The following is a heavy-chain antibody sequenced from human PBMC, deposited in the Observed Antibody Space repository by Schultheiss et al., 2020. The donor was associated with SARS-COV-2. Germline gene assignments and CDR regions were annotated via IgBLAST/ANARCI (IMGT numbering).Heavy chain of an antibody. CDR3: AKDRFISDAFDI. J-gene: IGHJ3*02. D-gene: IGHD3-16*01. CDR1: GFSFSTYA. Sequence: GGSLRLSCEASGFSFSTYAMSWVRQAPGKGLEWVSAISGSGGSTYYADSVKGHFTISRDNSKNTLYLQMNSLRAEDTAVYYCAKDRFISDAFDIWGQGTMVNVSS. V-gene: IGHV3-23*01. CDR2: ISGSGGST.